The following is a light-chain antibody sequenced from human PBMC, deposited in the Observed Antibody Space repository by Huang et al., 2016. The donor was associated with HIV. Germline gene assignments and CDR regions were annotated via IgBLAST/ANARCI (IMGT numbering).Light chain of an antibody. CDR2: YAS. Sequence: EIVLTQSPATLSLSPGERATLSCRASQSVANSLAWYQQKPGQAPRLLIYYASNRSTGIPARFSGSGSGTDFTLTISSLEPEDFAVYYCQQRGSWPLTFGGGTKVDI. J-gene: IGKJ4*01. V-gene: IGKV3-11*01. CDR1: QSVANS. CDR3: QQRGSWPLT.